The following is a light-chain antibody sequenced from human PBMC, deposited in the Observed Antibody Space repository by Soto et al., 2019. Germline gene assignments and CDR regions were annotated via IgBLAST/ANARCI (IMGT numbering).Light chain of an antibody. J-gene: IGLJ2*01. V-gene: IGLV3-21*04. CDR1: NIGSQS. CDR3: QVWDSSSDLVV. CDR2: YDT. Sequence: SYELTQSPSVSVAPGETARITCGGNNIGSQSVHWYQQRPGQAPVLVIYYDTNRPSGIPERFSGSNSGNTATLTISRVEAGDEADYYCQVWDSSSDLVVFGGGTQLTVL.